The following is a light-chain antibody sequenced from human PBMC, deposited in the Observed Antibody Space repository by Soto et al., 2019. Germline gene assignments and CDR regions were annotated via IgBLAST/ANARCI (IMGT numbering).Light chain of an antibody. J-gene: IGLJ1*01. CDR2: EVT. Sequence: QSALTQPPSASGSPGQSITISCTGTSSDIGDYHYVSWYQQHPAKVPKLIIYEVTHRPSGVTGRFSGSKSQNSASLTISGLQADEEADYYCSSYSANNTLVFGRGTKVTVL. V-gene: IGLV2-14*01. CDR1: SSDIGDYHY. CDR3: SSYSANNTLV.